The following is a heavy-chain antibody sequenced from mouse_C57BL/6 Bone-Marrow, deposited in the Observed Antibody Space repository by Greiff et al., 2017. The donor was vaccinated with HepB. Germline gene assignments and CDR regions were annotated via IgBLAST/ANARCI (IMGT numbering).Heavy chain of an antibody. CDR1: GYTFTSYT. D-gene: IGHD3-1*01. V-gene: IGHV1-4*01. J-gene: IGHJ2*01. CDR3: ASGLPYFDY. Sequence: VQLVESGAELARPGASVKMSCKASGYTFTSYTMHWVKQRPGQGLEWIGYINPSSGYTKYNQKFKDKATLTADKSSSTAYMQLSSLTSEDSAVYYCASGLPYFDYWGQGTTLTVSS. CDR2: INPSSGYT.